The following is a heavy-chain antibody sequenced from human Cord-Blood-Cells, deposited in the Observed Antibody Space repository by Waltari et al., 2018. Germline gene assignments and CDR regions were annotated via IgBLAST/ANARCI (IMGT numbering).Heavy chain of an antibody. J-gene: IGHJ4*02. CDR3: ARDRPGVGATFDY. CDR2: IKQDGSEK. Sequence: EVQLVESGGGLVQPGGSLRPSCGDSGFTFRSYWMRWVGRAPGKGLDWLSNIKQDGSEKYYVDSVKGRFTISRDNAKNSLYLQMNSLRAEDTAVYYCARDRPGVGATFDYWGQGTLVTVSS. V-gene: IGHV3-7*01. D-gene: IGHD1-26*01. CDR1: GFTFRSYW.